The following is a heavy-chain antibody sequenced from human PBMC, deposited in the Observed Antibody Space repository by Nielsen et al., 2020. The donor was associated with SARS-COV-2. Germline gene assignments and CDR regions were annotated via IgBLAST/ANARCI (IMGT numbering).Heavy chain of an antibody. CDR1: EFTFKNYG. V-gene: IGHV3-48*01. Sequence: GGSLRLSCAASEFTFKNYGMNWVRQAPGKGLEWIAYIDDRSGTIYYADSVKGRFTVSRDNGENSLFLQMNSLRGEDTAVYYCVKWVQLDLGYYYHGMDVWGQGATVTVSS. D-gene: IGHD6-6*01. CDR2: IDDRSGTI. CDR3: VKWVQLDLGYYYHGMDV. J-gene: IGHJ6*02.